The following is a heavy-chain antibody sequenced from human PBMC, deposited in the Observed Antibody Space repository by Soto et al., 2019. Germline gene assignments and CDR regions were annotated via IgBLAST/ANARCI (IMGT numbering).Heavy chain of an antibody. Sequence: QVQLQESGPGLVKPSETLSLTCTVSGDSISNYYWSWIRQPPGKGLEWIGYVYSSGNTNYNPSLKSRVTISLDTSKNQFSLKLTSVTAADTAVYYCAQSLPASWADSWGRGTLVTVSS. CDR1: GDSISNYY. CDR2: VYSSGNT. D-gene: IGHD2-2*01. J-gene: IGHJ4*02. CDR3: AQSLPASWADS. V-gene: IGHV4-59*01.